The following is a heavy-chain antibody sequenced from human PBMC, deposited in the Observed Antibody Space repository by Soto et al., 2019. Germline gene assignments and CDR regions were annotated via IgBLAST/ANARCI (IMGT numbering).Heavy chain of an antibody. D-gene: IGHD1-26*01. J-gene: IGHJ4*02. CDR3: ARVGARSSPIDY. CDR2: IYYSGST. V-gene: IGHV4-31*03. Sequence: QVQLQESGPGLVKPSQTLSLTCTVSGGSISSGGYYWSWIRQHPGKGLEWIGYIYYSGSTYYNPSLKSRVTLSGDTSKNQFSLKLSSVTAADTAVYYCARVGARSSPIDYWGQGTLVTVSS. CDR1: GGSISSGGYY.